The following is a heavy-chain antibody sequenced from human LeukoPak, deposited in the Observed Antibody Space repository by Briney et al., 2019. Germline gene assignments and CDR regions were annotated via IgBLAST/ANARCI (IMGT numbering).Heavy chain of an antibody. CDR3: AKGLATFGGVIVSGDY. J-gene: IGHJ4*02. D-gene: IGHD3-16*02. CDR2: ISGSGGST. CDR1: GFTISSYA. Sequence: GGSLRLSCAASGFTISSYAMSWVRQAPGKGLEWVSAISGSGGSTYYADSVKGRFTISRDNSKNTLYLQMNSLRAEDTAVYYCAKGLATFGGVIVSGDYWGQGTLVTVSS. V-gene: IGHV3-23*01.